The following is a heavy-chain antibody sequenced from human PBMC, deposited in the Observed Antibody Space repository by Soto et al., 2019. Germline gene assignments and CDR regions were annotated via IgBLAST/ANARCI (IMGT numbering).Heavy chain of an antibody. D-gene: IGHD3-3*01. CDR1: GFTFSSYA. J-gene: IGHJ4*02. CDR3: EKISEQDISSGYWALDS. Sequence: GGSLRLSCTASGFTFSSYAMSWVRQAPGKGLEWISCISGSGGSTYYADSVKGRSTISRDNSKNTLYLQMNSLRDEDTAVYYCEKISEQDISSGYWALDSWGPGALVNVS. CDR2: ISGSGGST. V-gene: IGHV3-23*01.